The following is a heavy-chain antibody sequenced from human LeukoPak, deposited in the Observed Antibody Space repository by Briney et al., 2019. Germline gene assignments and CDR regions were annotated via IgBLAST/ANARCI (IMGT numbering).Heavy chain of an antibody. V-gene: IGHV3-33*01. CDR2: IWYDGSNK. CDR1: GFTFSSYS. CDR3: ARENPASGYFDY. Sequence: GRSLRLSCAASGFTFSSYSMHWVRQAPGKGLEWVAVIWYDGSNKYYADSVKGRFTISRDNSKNTLYLQMNSLRAEDTAVYYCARENPASGYFDYWGQGTLVTVSS. J-gene: IGHJ4*02. D-gene: IGHD3-3*01.